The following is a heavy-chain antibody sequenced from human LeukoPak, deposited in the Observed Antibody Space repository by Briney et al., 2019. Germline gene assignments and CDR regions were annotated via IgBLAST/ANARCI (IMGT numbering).Heavy chain of an antibody. D-gene: IGHD3-22*01. V-gene: IGHV4-34*01. CDR2: INHSATT. CDR3: ARHYYDSSGYYPENFQH. J-gene: IGHJ1*01. CDR1: GGSFSGYY. Sequence: SEXLSLTCAVYGGSFSGYYWSWLRQPPGKGLEGIGEINHSATTNYNPSLKSPVPISVHTSKNQFSLKLSSVTAADTAVYYCARHYYDSSGYYPENFQHWGQGTLVTVSS.